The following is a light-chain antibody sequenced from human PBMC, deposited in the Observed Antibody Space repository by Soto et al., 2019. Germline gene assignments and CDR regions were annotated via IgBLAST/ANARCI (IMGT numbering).Light chain of an antibody. Sequence: AIQVTQSPSSLSASVGDTVTITCRASQGISSAFAWYQQKPWKVPRLLIYDVFNLQSGVPSRFSGSGSGTDFTLTISRLQPEDFATYYCQQLETYPLTFGQGTRLEVK. CDR2: DVF. J-gene: IGKJ5*01. V-gene: IGKV1-13*02. CDR1: QGISSA. CDR3: QQLETYPLT.